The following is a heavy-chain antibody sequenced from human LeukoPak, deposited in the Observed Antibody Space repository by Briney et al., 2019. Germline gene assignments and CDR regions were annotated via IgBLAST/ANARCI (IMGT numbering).Heavy chain of an antibody. CDR1: GFTFSHYA. V-gene: IGHV3-23*01. CDR2: ISNTGSDT. CDR3: AKVPHSDYGLGRPRFMDV. J-gene: IGHJ6*02. Sequence: PGWSLSLSCAASGFTFSHYAMSWVRQAPGKGLEWVSTISNTGSDTYYADSVKGRFTISRDNSENTLYLQMNNLRAEDTAIHYCAKVPHSDYGLGRPRFMDVRGQGTTVAVSS. D-gene: IGHD3-10*01.